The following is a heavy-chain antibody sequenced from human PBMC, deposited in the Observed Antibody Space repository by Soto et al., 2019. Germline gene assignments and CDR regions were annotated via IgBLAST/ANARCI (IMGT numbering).Heavy chain of an antibody. D-gene: IGHD2-8*01. CDR1: VFSFSSFA. CDR2: ISGSADST. CDR3: AKTRGAMIYAISVYGMVV. J-gene: IGHJ6*02. Sequence: EVQLLESGGGFIHPGGSLRLSCAASVFSFSSFAMNWVRQAPGKGLEWVSIISGSADSTFYADAVKGRFTISRDNSKRTLYLQISSLRAEDTAVYYCAKTRGAMIYAISVYGMVVWGQGNTVTVSS. V-gene: IGHV3-23*01.